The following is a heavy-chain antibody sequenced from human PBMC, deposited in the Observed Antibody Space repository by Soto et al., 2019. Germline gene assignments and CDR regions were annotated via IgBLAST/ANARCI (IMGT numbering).Heavy chain of an antibody. CDR2: IYYSWST. CDR1: GGSISSYY. V-gene: IGHV4-59*01. D-gene: IGHD2-2*01. Sequence: SETLSLTCTVSGGSISSYYWSWIRQPPGKGLEWIGYIYYSWSTNYNPSLKSRVTISVDTSKNQFSLKLSSVTAADTAVYYCAREAVVPAAKPPRTYYYYYMDVWGKGTTVTVSS. CDR3: AREAVVPAAKPPRTYYYYYMDV. J-gene: IGHJ6*03.